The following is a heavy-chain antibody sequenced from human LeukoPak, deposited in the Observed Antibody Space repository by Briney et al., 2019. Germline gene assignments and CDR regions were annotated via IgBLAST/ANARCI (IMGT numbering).Heavy chain of an antibody. CDR1: GFTFSSYG. CDR3: ARGSYFDWYFDL. Sequence: GGSLRLSCAASGFTFSSYGMHWVRQAPGKGLEWVALISYDGSNKYYADSVKGRFTISRDNSKNTLYLQMNSLRAEDTAVYYCARGSYFDWYFDLWGRGTLVTVSS. J-gene: IGHJ2*01. V-gene: IGHV3-30*03. CDR2: ISYDGSNK. D-gene: IGHD3-9*01.